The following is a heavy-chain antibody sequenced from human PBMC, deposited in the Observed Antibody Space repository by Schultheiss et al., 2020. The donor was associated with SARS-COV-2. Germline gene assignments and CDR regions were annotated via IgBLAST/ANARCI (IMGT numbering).Heavy chain of an antibody. D-gene: IGHD3-10*01. V-gene: IGHV5-51*01. J-gene: IGHJ6*02. Sequence: GESLKISCKGSGYSFTVYWIAWVRQMPGKGLEWMGIIYPGDSDTRYSPSFQGQVTISADKSISTAYLQWSSLKASDTAMYYCARLPITMVQGVIIGYGMDVWGQGTTVTVSS. CDR1: GYSFTVYW. CDR2: IYPGDSDT. CDR3: ARLPITMVQGVIIGYGMDV.